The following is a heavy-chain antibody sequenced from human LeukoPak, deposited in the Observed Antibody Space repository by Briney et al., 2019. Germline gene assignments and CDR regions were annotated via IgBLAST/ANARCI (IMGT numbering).Heavy chain of an antibody. CDR2: INTDGSST. J-gene: IGHJ2*01. CDR3: ARDWELPTVTNPNWYFDL. V-gene: IGHV3-74*01. D-gene: IGHD4-11*01. CDR1: GFTFSSYW. Sequence: GGSLRLSCAASGFTFSSYWMHWVRQAPGKGLVWVSRINTDGSSTSYADSVKGRFTISRDNAKNTLYLQMNSLRAEDTAVYYCARDWELPTVTNPNWYFDLWGRGTLVTVSS.